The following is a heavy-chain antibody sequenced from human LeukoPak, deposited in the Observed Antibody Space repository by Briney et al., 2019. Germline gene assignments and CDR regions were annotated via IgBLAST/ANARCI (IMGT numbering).Heavy chain of an antibody. CDR2: ISYDGSNK. V-gene: IGHV3-30*04. D-gene: IGHD3-22*01. J-gene: IGHJ4*02. CDR3: ARDRDTMIVVVTPDY. Sequence: PGGSLRLSCAASGFTFSSYAMHWVRRGPGKGLEWVAVISYDGSNKCYADSVKGRFTISRDNSKNTLYLQMNSLRAEDTAVYYCARDRDTMIVVVTPDYWGQGTLVTVSS. CDR1: GFTFSSYA.